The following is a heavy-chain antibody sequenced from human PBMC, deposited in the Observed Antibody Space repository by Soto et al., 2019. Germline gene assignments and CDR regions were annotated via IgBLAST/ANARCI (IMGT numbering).Heavy chain of an antibody. D-gene: IGHD3-16*01. CDR2: ISGYYGNT. V-gene: IGHV1-18*01. J-gene: IGHJ6*02. CDR3: ARDIGGGEDV. Sequence: QVQLVQSGTEVKKPGASVKLSCKTSGYTFSSYSITWVRQAPGQGLEWMGWISGYYGNTLYAQKVQDRVTMTTDTSTSTAYMELRSLRSDDTAVYYCARDIGGGEDVWGQGTTVTVSS. CDR1: GYTFSSYS.